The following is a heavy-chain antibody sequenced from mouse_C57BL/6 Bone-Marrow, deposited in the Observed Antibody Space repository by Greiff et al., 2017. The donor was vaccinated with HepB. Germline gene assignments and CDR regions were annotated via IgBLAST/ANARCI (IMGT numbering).Heavy chain of an antibody. Sequence: VQLQQSGPVLVKPGASVKMSCKASGYTFTDYYMNWVKQSHGKSLEWIGVINPYNGGTSYNQKFKGKATLTVDKSSSTAYMELNSLTSEDSAVYYCARSHYYGSSCGYWCQGTTLTVSS. D-gene: IGHD1-1*01. CDR3: ARSHYYGSSCGY. V-gene: IGHV1-19*01. CDR2: INPYNGGT. J-gene: IGHJ2*01. CDR1: GYTFTDYY.